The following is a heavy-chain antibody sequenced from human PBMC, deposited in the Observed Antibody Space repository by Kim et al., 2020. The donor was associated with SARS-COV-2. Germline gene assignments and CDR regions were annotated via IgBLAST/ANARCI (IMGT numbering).Heavy chain of an antibody. V-gene: IGHV3-23*01. J-gene: IGHJ4*02. CDR2: ITSSGDQT. D-gene: IGHD3-9*01. CDR3: AKGHDWFGVD. CDR1: GFSFSTYV. Sequence: GGSLRLSCAGSGFSFSTYVMIWVRQAPGRGLEWVSGITSSGDQTYYSDSVKGRFTISRDNSKNTLSLQMNDLGAQDTAVYYCAKGHDWFGVDWGKGNLVT.